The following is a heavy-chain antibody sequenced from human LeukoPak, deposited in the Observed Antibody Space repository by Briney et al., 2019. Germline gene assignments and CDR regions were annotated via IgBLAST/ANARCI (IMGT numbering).Heavy chain of an antibody. CDR3: ARDSKWNWNYGSD. J-gene: IGHJ4*02. D-gene: IGHD1-7*01. CDR2: INPSGGST. V-gene: IGHV1-46*01. CDR1: GYTFTSYY. Sequence: GASVKVSCKASGYTFTSYYMHWVRQAPGQGLEWMGIINPSGGSTSYAQKFQGRVTMTRDMSTSTVYMELSSLRSDDTAVYYCARDSKWNWNYGSDWGQGTLVTVSS.